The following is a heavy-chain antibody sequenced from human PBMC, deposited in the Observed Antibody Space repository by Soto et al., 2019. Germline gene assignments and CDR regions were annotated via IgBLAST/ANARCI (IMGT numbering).Heavy chain of an antibody. D-gene: IGHD4-4*01. J-gene: IGHJ6*02. V-gene: IGHV1-2*02. CDR3: ARVMTTGFYYYYGMDV. Sequence: GASVKVSCKASGYTFTGYYIHWVRQAPGQGLEWMGWINPNSGGTNYAQKFQGRVTMTRDTSISTAYMELSRLRSDDTAVYYCARVMTTGFYYYYGMDVWGRGTTVTVSS. CDR2: INPNSGGT. CDR1: GYTFTGYY.